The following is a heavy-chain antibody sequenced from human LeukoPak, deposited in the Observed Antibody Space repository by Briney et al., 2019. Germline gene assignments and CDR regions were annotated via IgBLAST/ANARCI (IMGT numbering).Heavy chain of an antibody. Sequence: PGGSLRLSCGASGFTFSSDWMHWVRQAPGKGLVWVSRINSDGSSTTYADSVKGRFTISRDNARDTLYLQMNSLRAEDTAVYYCARALGSPLDYWGQGTLVTVSS. CDR3: ARALGSPLDY. CDR1: GFTFSSDW. CDR2: INSDGSST. D-gene: IGHD1-26*01. J-gene: IGHJ4*02. V-gene: IGHV3-74*01.